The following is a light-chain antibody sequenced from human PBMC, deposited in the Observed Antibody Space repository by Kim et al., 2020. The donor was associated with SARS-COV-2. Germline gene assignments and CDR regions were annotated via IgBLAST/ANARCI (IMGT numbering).Light chain of an antibody. V-gene: IGKV4-1*01. Sequence: RATINCKSSQSVLYSSNNRNYLAWYQQKPGQPPKLLIDWASTRESGVPDRFGGSGSGTDFTLTIGSLQAEDVAVYYCQQYYSTPHTFGQGTKLEI. CDR2: WAS. CDR1: QSVLYSSNNRNY. J-gene: IGKJ2*01. CDR3: QQYYSTPHT.